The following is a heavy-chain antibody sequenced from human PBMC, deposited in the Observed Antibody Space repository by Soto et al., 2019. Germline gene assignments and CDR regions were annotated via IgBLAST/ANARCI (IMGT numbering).Heavy chain of an antibody. Sequence: PSETLSLTCTVSGGPISSYYWSWIRQPPGKGLEWIGYIYFRGSTNYNPSLKSRVTISVDTSKNQFSLKLSSVTAADTAVYYCASHMVRGVPFGYWGQGTLVTVSS. J-gene: IGHJ4*02. D-gene: IGHD3-10*01. V-gene: IGHV4-59*08. CDR2: IYFRGST. CDR3: ASHMVRGVPFGY. CDR1: GGPISSYY.